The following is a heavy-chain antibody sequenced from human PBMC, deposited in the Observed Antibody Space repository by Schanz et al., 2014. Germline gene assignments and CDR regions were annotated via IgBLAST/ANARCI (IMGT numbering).Heavy chain of an antibody. V-gene: IGHV3-23*01. CDR3: AKDAENTAMITGYFDY. CDR2: VSSRSDEI. CDR1: TFTFDHYA. Sequence: EVQLLESGGGLVQPGGSLRLSCSASTFTFDHYAMTWVRQAPGKGLEWVAAVSSRSDEIKYADSVRGRFTISRDNSKTTVYLQMNSLRAEDTAVYYCAKDAENTAMITGYFDYWGQGTLVTVSS. D-gene: IGHD5-18*01. J-gene: IGHJ4*02.